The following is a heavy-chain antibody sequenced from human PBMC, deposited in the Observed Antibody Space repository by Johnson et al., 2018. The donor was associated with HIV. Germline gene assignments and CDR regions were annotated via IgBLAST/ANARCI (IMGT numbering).Heavy chain of an antibody. D-gene: IGHD6-6*01. V-gene: IGHV3-30*03. Sequence: MQLVESGGGVVQPGRSLRLSCAVSQFTFGRYGMHWVRQAPGKGLEWVGSISYDGSDKYHTNSVWGRFIVSRDNSKNTLYLQMNSLRAEDTAVYYCARHSTSSTMGAFDIWGQGTMVTVSS. J-gene: IGHJ3*02. CDR3: ARHSTSSTMGAFDI. CDR1: QFTFGRYG. CDR2: ISYDGSDK.